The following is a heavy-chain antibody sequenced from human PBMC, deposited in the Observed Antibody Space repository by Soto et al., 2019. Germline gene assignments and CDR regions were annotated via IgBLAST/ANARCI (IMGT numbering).Heavy chain of an antibody. CDR1: GDSITSYY. J-gene: IGHJ6*02. CDR3: AREADGIAAAGPYYYYGMDV. CDR2: IYYSGST. V-gene: IGHV4-59*01. D-gene: IGHD6-13*01. Sequence: SETLSLTCTVSGDSITSYYWSWIRQPPGKGLEWIGYIYYSGSTNYNPSLKSRVTISVDTSKNQFSLKLSSVTAADTAVYYCAREADGIAAAGPYYYYGMDVWGQGTTVTVSS.